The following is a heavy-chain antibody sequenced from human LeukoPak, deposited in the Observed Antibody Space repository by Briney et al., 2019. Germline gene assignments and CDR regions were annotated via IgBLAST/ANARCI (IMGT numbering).Heavy chain of an antibody. CDR1: GGSISSTTYY. CDR3: ARHDSSGPYNAFDI. V-gene: IGHV4-39*01. J-gene: IGHJ3*02. CDR2: IYHSGNI. Sequence: SETLSLTCTVSGGSISSTTYYWGWIRQPPGKGLEWIGSIYHSGNIYYNPSLKSRVTISVDTSKNQFSLKLSSVTAADTAVYYCARHDSSGPYNAFDIWGQGTMVTVSS. D-gene: IGHD3-22*01.